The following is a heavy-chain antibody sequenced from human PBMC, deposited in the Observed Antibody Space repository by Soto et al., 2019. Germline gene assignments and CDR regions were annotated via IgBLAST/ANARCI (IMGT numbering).Heavy chain of an antibody. CDR1: GYTFTSYY. CDR3: ERDQVMPTVNTVDY. J-gene: IGHJ4*02. D-gene: IGHD4-17*01. Sequence: GASVKVSCKASGYTFTSYYMNWVRQAPGQGLEWLGIINPSGYNANTNYAHKFQGRGTLTTDTSTSTAYMELRSLRFDDTAVYYCERDQVMPTVNTVDYWGQGTLVTVSS. CDR2: INPSGYNANT. V-gene: IGHV1-46*01.